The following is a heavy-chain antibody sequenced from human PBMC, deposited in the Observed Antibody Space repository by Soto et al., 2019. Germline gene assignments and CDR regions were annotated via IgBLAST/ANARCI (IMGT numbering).Heavy chain of an antibody. J-gene: IGHJ4*02. V-gene: IGHV1-69*02. Sequence: QVQLVQSGAEVKKPGSSVKVSCKASGGTFSSYTISWVRQAPGQGLEWMGRIIPILGIANYAQKFQGRVTITADKSTSTAYMELSSLRSEDTAVYYCARGSPSYGGNPAYWGQGTLVTVSS. CDR1: GGTFSSYT. CDR3: ARGSPSYGGNPAY. CDR2: IIPILGIA. D-gene: IGHD4-17*01.